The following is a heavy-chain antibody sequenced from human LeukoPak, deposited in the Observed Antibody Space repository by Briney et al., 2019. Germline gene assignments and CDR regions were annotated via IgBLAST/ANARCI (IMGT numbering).Heavy chain of an antibody. CDR1: GYTFTGYY. V-gene: IGHV1-2*02. J-gene: IGHJ3*02. Sequence: ASVKVSCKASGYTFTGYYMHWVRQAPGQGLEWMGWINPNSGGTNYAQKFQGRVTMTRDTPISTAYMELSRLRSDDTAVYYCARARGIFRYCSSTSCQRKAFDIWGQGTMVTVSS. CDR3: ARARGIFRYCSSTSCQRKAFDI. D-gene: IGHD2-2*01. CDR2: INPNSGGT.